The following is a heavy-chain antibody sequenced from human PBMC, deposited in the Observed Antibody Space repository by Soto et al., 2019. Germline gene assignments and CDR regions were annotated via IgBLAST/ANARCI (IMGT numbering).Heavy chain of an antibody. Sequence: QVQLVQSGAEVKKPGASVKVSCKASGYTFTGYYMHWVRQAPGQGLEWMGWINPNSGGTNYAQKFQGRVTMTRDTSISTAYMELSRLRSDDTAVYYCARSYGCSSTSCYTIDPYYYGMDVWGQGTTVTVSS. V-gene: IGHV1-2*02. D-gene: IGHD2-2*02. CDR1: GYTFTGYY. CDR2: INPNSGGT. CDR3: ARSYGCSSTSCYTIDPYYYGMDV. J-gene: IGHJ6*02.